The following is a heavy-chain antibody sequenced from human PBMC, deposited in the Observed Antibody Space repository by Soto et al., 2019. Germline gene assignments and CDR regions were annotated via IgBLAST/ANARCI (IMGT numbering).Heavy chain of an antibody. Sequence: EVQLLESGGGLVQPGGSLRLSCAASGFSFSTYAMSWVRQAPGKGLEWVSDISGSGGSTYYADSVKGRFTISRDNSKNTLYLQMNSLRAEDTAVFYCATLYTSPFWGQGTLVTVSS. CDR2: ISGSGGST. CDR1: GFSFSTYA. CDR3: ATLYTSPF. D-gene: IGHD2-2*01. J-gene: IGHJ4*02. V-gene: IGHV3-23*01.